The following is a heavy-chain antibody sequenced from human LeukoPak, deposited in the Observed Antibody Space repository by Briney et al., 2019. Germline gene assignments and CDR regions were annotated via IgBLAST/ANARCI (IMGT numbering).Heavy chain of an antibody. D-gene: IGHD6-13*01. V-gene: IGHV4-34*01. J-gene: IGHJ4*02. CDR1: GYSISSGYY. Sequence: SETLSLTCAVSGYSISSGYYWSWIRQPPGKGLEWIGEINHSGSTNYNPSLKSRVTISVDTSKNQFSLKLSSVTAADTAVYYCARTQYSSSWSIDYWGQGTLVTVSS. CDR3: ARTQYSSSWSIDY. CDR2: INHSGST.